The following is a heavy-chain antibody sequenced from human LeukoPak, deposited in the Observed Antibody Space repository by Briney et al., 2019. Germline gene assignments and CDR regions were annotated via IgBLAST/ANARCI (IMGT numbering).Heavy chain of an antibody. CDR1: GYTFTSYD. Sequence: ASVKVSCKASGYTFTSYDINWVRQAPGQGLEWMGWINPNSGGTNYAQKFQGRVTMTRDTSISTAYMELSRLRSDDTAVYYCARDSSGGSCFDYWGQGTLVTVSS. J-gene: IGHJ4*02. D-gene: IGHD2-15*01. V-gene: IGHV1-2*02. CDR3: ARDSSGGSCFDY. CDR2: INPNSGGT.